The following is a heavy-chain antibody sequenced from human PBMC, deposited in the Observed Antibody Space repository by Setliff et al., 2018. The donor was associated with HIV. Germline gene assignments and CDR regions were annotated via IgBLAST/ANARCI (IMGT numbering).Heavy chain of an antibody. J-gene: IGHJ4*02. CDR3: ARDGVGYNYEDY. D-gene: IGHD5-12*01. V-gene: IGHV1-8*02. CDR1: GYTFTSYD. Sequence: ASVKVSCKASGYTFTSYDINWVRQATGQGLEWMGWMNPNSGNTGYAQKFQGRVTMTRNTSISTAYVELSSLRSKDTAVYYCARDGVGYNYEDYWGQGTLVTVSS. CDR2: MNPNSGNT.